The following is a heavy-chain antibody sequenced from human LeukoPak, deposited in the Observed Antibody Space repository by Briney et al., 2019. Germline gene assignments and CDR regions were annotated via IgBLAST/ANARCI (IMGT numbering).Heavy chain of an antibody. V-gene: IGHV3-49*04. CDR1: GFTFSSYA. J-gene: IGHJ3*02. D-gene: IGHD3-22*01. CDR3: TRGLTYYYDSSGPPDAFDI. Sequence: GGSLRLSCAASGFTFSSYAMSWVRQAPGKGLEWVGFIRSKAYDGTTEYAASVKGRFTISRDDSKSIANLQMNSLKTEDTAVYYCTRGLTYYYDSSGPPDAFDIWGQGTMVTVSS. CDR2: IRSKAYDGTT.